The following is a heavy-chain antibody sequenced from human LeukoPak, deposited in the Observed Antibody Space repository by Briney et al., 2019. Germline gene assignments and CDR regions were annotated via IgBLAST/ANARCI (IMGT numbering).Heavy chain of an antibody. Sequence: PGGPLRLACAASGFTFSSYSVDWVRQARGRGLGWVSSITRSGRYIYYADSVKGRVTISRDSSKNTLYLQMKSLRAEDTAGYYCAKGEAYCGGDCYPDWGPGTLGTVSS. CDR2: ITRSGRYI. D-gene: IGHD2-21*02. CDR1: GFTFSSYS. CDR3: AKGEAYCGGDCYPD. V-gene: IGHV3-21*04. J-gene: IGHJ4*02.